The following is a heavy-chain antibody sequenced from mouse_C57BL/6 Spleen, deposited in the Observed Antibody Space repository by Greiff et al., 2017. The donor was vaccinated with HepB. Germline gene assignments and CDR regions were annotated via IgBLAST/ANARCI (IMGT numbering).Heavy chain of an antibody. CDR2: IDPADSET. CDR3: ARDYDGRFAY. D-gene: IGHD2-4*01. J-gene: IGHJ3*01. CDR1: GYTFTSYW. V-gene: IGHV1-52*01. Sequence: VQLQQPGAELVRPGSSVKLSCKASGYTFTSYWMHWVKQRPIQGLEWIGNIDPADSETHYNQKFKDKATLTVDKSSSTAYMQRSSLTSEDSAVYYGARDYDGRFAYWGKGTLVTVSA.